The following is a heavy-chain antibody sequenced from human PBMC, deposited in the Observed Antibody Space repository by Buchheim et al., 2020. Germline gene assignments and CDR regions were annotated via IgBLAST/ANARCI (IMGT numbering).Heavy chain of an antibody. CDR3: AQWFHIGNWFDP. CDR2: IYYSGSP. D-gene: IGHD3-10*01. Sequence: QVQLQESGPGLVKPSQTLSLTCTVSGGSISSGDYYWSWIRQPPGKGLEWIGYIYYSGSPYYHPSLKSRVNISVATSQNPFSLKLSSVTAADTAVYYCAQWFHIGNWFDPWGQGTL. CDR1: GGSISSGDYY. V-gene: IGHV4-30-4*01. J-gene: IGHJ5*02.